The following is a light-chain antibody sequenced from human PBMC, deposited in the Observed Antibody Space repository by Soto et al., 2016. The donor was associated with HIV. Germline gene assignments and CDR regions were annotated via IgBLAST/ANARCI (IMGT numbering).Light chain of an antibody. Sequence: DIQMTQSPSSLSASVGDRITITCRASQGISNYLAWYQQKPGRAPKLLIFGASTLQSGVPSRFSGSGSGTEFSLTISSLRPEDVATYYCQKXNSAPRTFGPGTMVEIK. J-gene: IGKJ1*01. CDR3: QKXNSAPRT. CDR1: QGISNY. CDR2: GAS. V-gene: IGKV1-27*01.